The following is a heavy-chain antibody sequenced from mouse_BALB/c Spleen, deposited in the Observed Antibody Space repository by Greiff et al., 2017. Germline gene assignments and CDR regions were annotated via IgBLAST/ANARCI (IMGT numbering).Heavy chain of an antibody. CDR3: ARVNYYGSSGWFAY. CDR1: GYSITSDYA. D-gene: IGHD1-1*01. V-gene: IGHV3-2*02. J-gene: IGHJ3*01. Sequence: EVKLQESGPGLVKPSQSLSLTCTVTGYSITSDYAWNWIRQFPGNKLEWMGYISYSGSTSYNPSLKSRISITRDTSKNQFFLQLNSVTTEDTATYYCARVNYYGSSGWFAYWGQGTLVTVSA. CDR2: ISYSGST.